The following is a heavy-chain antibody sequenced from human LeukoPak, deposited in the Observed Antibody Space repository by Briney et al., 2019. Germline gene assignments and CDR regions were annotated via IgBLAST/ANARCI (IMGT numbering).Heavy chain of an antibody. D-gene: IGHD2-2*01. Sequence: PGGSLRLSCAASGFTFSSYAMSWVRQGPGEGLEWVSAISGSGGNTYYADSVKGRFTISRDNSKNTLYLQMNSLRAEDTAVYYCAKEGLSIVVVAAAPFDYWGQGTLVTVSS. CDR3: AKEGLSIVVVAAAPFDY. V-gene: IGHV3-23*01. CDR2: ISGSGGNT. J-gene: IGHJ4*02. CDR1: GFTFSSYA.